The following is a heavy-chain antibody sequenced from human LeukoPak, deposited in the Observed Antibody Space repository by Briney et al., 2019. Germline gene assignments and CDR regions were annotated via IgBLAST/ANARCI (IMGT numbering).Heavy chain of an antibody. J-gene: IGHJ4*02. CDR2: ISYDGSNK. V-gene: IGHV3-30*18. D-gene: IGHD6-19*01. Sequence: GGSLRLSCAASGFTFSSYGMHWVRQAPGKGLEWVAVISYDGSNKYYADSVKGRFTISRDDSKNTLYLQMNSLRAEDTAAYYCAKGVAGPDYWGQGTLVTVSS. CDR3: AKGVAGPDY. CDR1: GFTFSSYG.